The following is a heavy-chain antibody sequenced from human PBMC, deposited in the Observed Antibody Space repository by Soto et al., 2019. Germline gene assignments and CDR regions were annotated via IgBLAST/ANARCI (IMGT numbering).Heavy chain of an antibody. D-gene: IGHD4-17*01. J-gene: IGHJ6*02. CDR3: ARGRIRTPVTWMYYYYGMDV. CDR1: GGTFSSYA. CDR2: IIPIFGTA. V-gene: IGHV1-69*12. Sequence: QVQLVQSGAEVKKPGSSVKVSCKASGGTFSSYAISWVRQAPGQGLEWMGGIIPIFGTANYAQKFQGRVTITADESTSTAYMELSSLRSEDTAVYYCARGRIRTPVTWMYYYYGMDVWGQGTTVTVSS.